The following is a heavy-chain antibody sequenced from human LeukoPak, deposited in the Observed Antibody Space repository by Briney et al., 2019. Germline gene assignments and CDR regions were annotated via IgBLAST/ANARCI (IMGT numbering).Heavy chain of an antibody. CDR3: AKDVSVAGRYYYYYMDV. CDR1: GFTLSTYA. V-gene: IGHV3-30*04. D-gene: IGHD6-19*01. CDR2: ISYDGSNK. Sequence: GGSLRLSCAASGFTLSTYAMYWVRQAPGKGLEWVAVISYDGSNKYYADSVKGRFSISKDNSKNTLYPQMNSLRAEDTAVYYCAKDVSVAGRYYYYYMDVWGKGTTVTISS. J-gene: IGHJ6*03.